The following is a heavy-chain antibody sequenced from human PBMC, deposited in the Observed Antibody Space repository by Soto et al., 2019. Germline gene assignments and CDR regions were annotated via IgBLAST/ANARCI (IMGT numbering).Heavy chain of an antibody. CDR3: ARDQYDFRSGSYYYAMEV. V-gene: IGHV4-59*01. J-gene: IGHJ6*02. CDR2: IYYTGST. CDR1: GGSINDFY. Sequence: PSATLSLTCTVSGGSINDFYWSWIRQPPGKGLEWIEYIYYTGSTNYNPSLKGRVTMSVDTSRDQVSLRLRSVTRADTAVYYCARDQYDFRSGSYYYAMEVWGQGTKVTVSS. D-gene: IGHD3-3*01.